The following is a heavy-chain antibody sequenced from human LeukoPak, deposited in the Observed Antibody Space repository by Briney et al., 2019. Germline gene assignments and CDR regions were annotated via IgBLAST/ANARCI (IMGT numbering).Heavy chain of an antibody. CDR2: IIPIFGTA. CDR1: GGTFSSYA. D-gene: IGHD4-11*01. V-gene: IGHV1-69*05. CDR3: ASSAITLFTVTTGYYYYYYMDV. Sequence: GASVKVSCKASGGTFSSYAISWVRQAPGQGLEWMGVIIPIFGTANYAQKFQGRVTITTDESTSTAYMELSSLRSEDTAVYYCASSAITLFTVTTGYYYYYYMDVWGKGTTVTVSS. J-gene: IGHJ6*03.